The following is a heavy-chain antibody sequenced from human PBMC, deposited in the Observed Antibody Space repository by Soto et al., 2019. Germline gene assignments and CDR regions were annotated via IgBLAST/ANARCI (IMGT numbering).Heavy chain of an antibody. CDR3: AASDGYWADP. CDR2: LRYSGST. D-gene: IGHD3-22*01. CDR1: GGSVTSTHFF. Sequence: PSETLSLTCTVSGGSVTSTHFFWSWIRQTPGEGLEWIASLRYSGSTSHNPSLKSRVTISVDTSKNQFSLHLSSVAAADTAVYFCAASDGYWADPWGQGTLVTV. V-gene: IGHV4-61*01. J-gene: IGHJ5*02.